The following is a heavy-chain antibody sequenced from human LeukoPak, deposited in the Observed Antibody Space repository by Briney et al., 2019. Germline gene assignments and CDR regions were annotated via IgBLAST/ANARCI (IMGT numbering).Heavy chain of an antibody. Sequence: ASVKVSCKASGSTFTGYYMHWVRQAPGQGLEWMGWINPNSGGTNYAQKFQGRVTMTRDMSISTAYMELSRLRSDDTAVYYCARDDLDIVVVPAAISYFDYWGQGTLVTVSS. CDR3: ARDDLDIVVVPAAISYFDY. CDR1: GSTFTGYY. CDR2: INPNSGGT. V-gene: IGHV1-2*02. J-gene: IGHJ4*02. D-gene: IGHD2-2*01.